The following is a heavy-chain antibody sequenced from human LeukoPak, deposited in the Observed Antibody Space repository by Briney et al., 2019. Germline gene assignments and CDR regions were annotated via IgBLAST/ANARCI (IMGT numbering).Heavy chain of an antibody. J-gene: IGHJ4*02. CDR2: INHSGST. D-gene: IGHD3-16*01. V-gene: IGHV4-34*01. CDR1: GGSFSGYY. Sequence: SETLSLTCAVYGGSFSGYYWSWIRQPPGKGLEWIGEINHSGSTNYNPSLKSRVTISVDTSKNQFSLKLSSVTAADTAVYYCARLGGREFDYWGQGTLVTVSS. CDR3: ARLGGREFDY.